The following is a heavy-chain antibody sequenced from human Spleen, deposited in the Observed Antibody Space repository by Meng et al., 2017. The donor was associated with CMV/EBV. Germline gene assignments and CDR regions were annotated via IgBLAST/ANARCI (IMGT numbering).Heavy chain of an antibody. D-gene: IGHD3-3*01. CDR1: SYS. V-gene: IGHV3-21*01. CDR3: ARDGGTEYYYDFWSGRGFDY. CDR2: ISSSSSYI. Sequence: SYSMNWVRQAPGKGLEWVSSISSSSSYIYYADSVKGRFTISRDNAKNSLYLQMNSLRAEDTAVYYCARDGGTEYYYDFWSGRGFDYWGQGTLVTVSS. J-gene: IGHJ4*02.